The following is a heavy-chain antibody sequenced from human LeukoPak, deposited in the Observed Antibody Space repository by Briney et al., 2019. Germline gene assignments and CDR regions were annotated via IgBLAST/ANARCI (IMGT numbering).Heavy chain of an antibody. CDR1: GFTFSTYW. D-gene: IGHD1-1*01. CDR3: AREHNWNVALDY. CDR2: IKQDGTQQ. Sequence: GGSLRLSCAASGFTFSTYWMNWVRQAPGKGLEWVANIKQDGTQQYYVDSVRGRFTISRDDAENSVSLQMNSLRAEDTAIYYCAREHNWNVALDYWGQGALVIVSS. V-gene: IGHV3-7*01. J-gene: IGHJ4*01.